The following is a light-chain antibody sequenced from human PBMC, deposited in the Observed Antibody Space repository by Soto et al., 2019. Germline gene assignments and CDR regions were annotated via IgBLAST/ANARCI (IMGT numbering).Light chain of an antibody. CDR1: HGISSA. CDR2: DAS. CDR3: QKFDDYQFN. V-gene: IGKV1D-13*01. Sequence: ALQFTPSPSSVSASVGASVTMTCRASHGISSALVWYQQTPGRATKILIYDASTLAGGVKSRFSGSRSGTDFTLTVRSMQPEDFATYYCQKFDDYQFNLGTGHKGDIK. J-gene: IGKJ3*01.